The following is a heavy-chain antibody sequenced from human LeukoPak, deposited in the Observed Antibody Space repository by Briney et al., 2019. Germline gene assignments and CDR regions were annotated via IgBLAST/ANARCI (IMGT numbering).Heavy chain of an antibody. J-gene: IGHJ4*02. CDR1: GFTFSSYS. CDR3: ASSVDTAMVPVVY. D-gene: IGHD5-18*01. Sequence: KSGGSLRLSCAASGFTFSSYSMNWVRQAPGKGLEWVSSISSSSSYIYYADSVKGRFTIYRDNAKNSLYLQMNSLRAEDTAVYYCASSVDTAMVPVVYWGQGTLVTVSS. CDR2: ISSSSSYI. V-gene: IGHV3-21*01.